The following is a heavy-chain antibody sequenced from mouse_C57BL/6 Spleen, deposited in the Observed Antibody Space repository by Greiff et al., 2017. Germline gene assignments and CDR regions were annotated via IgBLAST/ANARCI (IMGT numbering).Heavy chain of an antibody. CDR2: IDPNSGGT. D-gene: IGHD3-2*02. CDR3: ARRQLRLSDYAMDY. V-gene: IGHV1-72*01. Sequence: QVQLQQPGAELVKPGASVKLSCKASGYTFTSYWMHWVKQRPGRGLEWIGRIDPNSGGTKYNEKFKSKATLTVDKSSSTAYMQLSSLTSEDSAVYECARRQLRLSDYAMDYWGQGTSVTVSA. CDR1: GYTFTSYW. J-gene: IGHJ4*01.